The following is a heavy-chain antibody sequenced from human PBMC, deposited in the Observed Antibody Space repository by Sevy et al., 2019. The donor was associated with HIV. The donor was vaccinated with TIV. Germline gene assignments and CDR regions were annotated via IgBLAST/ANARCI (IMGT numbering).Heavy chain of an antibody. Sequence: GGSLRLSCVASGSRFDDYAMHWVRQVPGKSPEWVSGISWNSNKIGYADPVKGRFTISRDSARNSVYLQMSSLRPEDTALYYCVKDLGGIETLDYYSYYGMDVWGQGTTVTVSS. J-gene: IGHJ6*02. D-gene: IGHD3-16*01. V-gene: IGHV3-9*01. CDR2: ISWNSNKI. CDR3: VKDLGGIETLDYYSYYGMDV. CDR1: GSRFDDYA.